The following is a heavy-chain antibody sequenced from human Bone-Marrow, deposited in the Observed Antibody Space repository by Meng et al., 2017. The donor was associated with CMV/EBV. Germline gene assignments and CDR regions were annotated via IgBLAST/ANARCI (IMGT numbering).Heavy chain of an antibody. Sequence: GGSPRLFCAASGFNFGNHWMSWVRQAPERGLEWVAAIRPDGGEQYYADSVQGRFNISRDNTKKSLSLQLNSLRAEDTAVYYCARDPDLDNSGNSWATFAYWGPGALVTCSS. D-gene: IGHD3-22*01. CDR3: ARDPDLDNSGNSWATFAY. J-gene: IGHJ4*02. CDR2: IRPDGGEQ. V-gene: IGHV3-7*01. CDR1: GFNFGNHW.